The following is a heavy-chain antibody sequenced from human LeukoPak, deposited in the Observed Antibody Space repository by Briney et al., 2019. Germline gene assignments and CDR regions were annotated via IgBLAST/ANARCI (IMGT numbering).Heavy chain of an antibody. J-gene: IGHJ4*02. Sequence: SQTQSLTCNVSGASFESHYWTWIRQTPDKRLEWIGYYFDTGSTDFNPSLKSRVAMSVDRSKNQFFLRLKSVTAADTAFYYGVRSVWELLTTWGPGTLVTVSS. CDR1: GASFESHY. CDR3: VRSVWELLTT. V-gene: IGHV4-59*11. CDR2: YFDTGST. D-gene: IGHD1-26*01.